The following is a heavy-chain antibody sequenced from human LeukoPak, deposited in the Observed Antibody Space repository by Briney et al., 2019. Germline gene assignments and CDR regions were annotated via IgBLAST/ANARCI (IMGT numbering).Heavy chain of an antibody. J-gene: IGHJ3*02. Sequence: ASVKVSCKASGYTFTSYGISCVRQAPGQGLEWMGWISAYNGNTNYAQKLQGRVTMTTDTSTSTAYMELRSLRSDDTAVYYCAGDVGYCSSTSCYSVHDAFDIWGQGTMVTVSS. CDR3: AGDVGYCSSTSCYSVHDAFDI. CDR1: GYTFTSYG. CDR2: ISAYNGNT. V-gene: IGHV1-18*01. D-gene: IGHD2-2*02.